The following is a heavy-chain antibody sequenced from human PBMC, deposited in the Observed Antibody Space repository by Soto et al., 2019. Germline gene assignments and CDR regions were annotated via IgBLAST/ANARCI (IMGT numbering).Heavy chain of an antibody. V-gene: IGHV3-48*03. CDR3: ARDKFQLDYYYYGMDV. Sequence: PGGSLRLSXAASGFTFSSYEMNWVRQAPGKGLEWVSYISSSGSTIYYADSAKGRFTISRDNAKNSLYLQMNSLRAEDTVVYYCARDKFQLDYYYYGMDVWGQGTTVTVSS. CDR2: ISSSGSTI. J-gene: IGHJ6*02. CDR1: GFTFSSYE. D-gene: IGHD6-6*01.